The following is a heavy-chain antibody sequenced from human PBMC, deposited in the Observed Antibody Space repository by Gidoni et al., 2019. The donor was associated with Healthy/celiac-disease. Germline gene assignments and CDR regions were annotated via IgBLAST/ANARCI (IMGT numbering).Heavy chain of an antibody. CDR3: ARAQFGT. CDR1: GYTFTSYA. D-gene: IGHD3-16*01. J-gene: IGHJ5*02. V-gene: IGHV1-3*01. Sequence: GQHVQAGAEVKKPGAEGKGYCKASGYTFTSYAMHWVRQAPGQRLEWMGWINAGNGTTKYSPKFQGRVTITRDTSAITAYMELSSLSSEDTAVYYCARAQFGTWGQGTLVTVSS. CDR2: INAGNGTT.